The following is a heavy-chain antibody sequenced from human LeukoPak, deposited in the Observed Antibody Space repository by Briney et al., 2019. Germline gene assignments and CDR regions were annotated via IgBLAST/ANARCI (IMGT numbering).Heavy chain of an antibody. V-gene: IGHV1-18*04. D-gene: IGHD6-13*01. CDR2: ISTYSGNT. Sequence: ASVKVSCKASGYTFTNYGISWVRQAPGQGLEWMGWISTYSGNTNYVQKLQGRVTMTTDTSTNTAYMELRSLRSDDTAVHYCARGRAAADDFDYWDQGTLVTVSS. CDR1: GYTFTNYG. J-gene: IGHJ4*02. CDR3: ARGRAAADDFDY.